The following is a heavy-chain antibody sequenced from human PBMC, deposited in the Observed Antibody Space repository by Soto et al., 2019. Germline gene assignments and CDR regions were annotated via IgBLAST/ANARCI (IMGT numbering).Heavy chain of an antibody. CDR1: GYTFSKYW. J-gene: IGHJ4*02. CDR2: IYPGDSDA. CDR3: ARQGGEYNTMSDY. Sequence: PGESRKISCKGSGYTFSKYWIGWVRQTPGKGLEWMGMIYPGDSDARYSPSFEGQVTFSVDKSISTAYLQWNSLKASDTAMYYCARQGGEYNTMSDYWGQGTLVTVSS. V-gene: IGHV5-51*01. D-gene: IGHD3-10*01.